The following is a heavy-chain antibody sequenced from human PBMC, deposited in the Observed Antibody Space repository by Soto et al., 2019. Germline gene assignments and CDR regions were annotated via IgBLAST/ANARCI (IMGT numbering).Heavy chain of an antibody. CDR2: IKSKADGGTT. CDR3: SFNKGPLSAYMDV. CDR1: GFIVSNAW. J-gene: IGHJ6*03. V-gene: IGHV3-15*01. D-gene: IGHD3-16*02. Sequence: EVQLVESGGGLVKPGGSLRLSCAASGFIVSNAWMTWVRQGPGKGLEWVGRIKSKADGGTTDYAAPVKGRFTISRDDSKNTLYVQMNSLKSEDTAVYYCSFNKGPLSAYMDVWGKGTTVTVSS.